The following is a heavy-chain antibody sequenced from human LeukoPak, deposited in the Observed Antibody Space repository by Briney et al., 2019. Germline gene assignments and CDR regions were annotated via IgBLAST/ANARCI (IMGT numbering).Heavy chain of an antibody. CDR1: GYTLTELS. CDR2: FDPEDGET. J-gene: IGHJ6*02. D-gene: IGHD6-6*01. CDR3: ATGFVPANYYYYYGMDV. Sequence: ASVKVSCKVSGYTLTELSMHWVRQAPGKGLEWMGGFDPEDGETIYAQKFQGRVTMTEDTSTDTDYMELSSLRSEDTAVYYCATGFVPANYYYYYGMDVWGQGTTVTVSS. V-gene: IGHV1-24*01.